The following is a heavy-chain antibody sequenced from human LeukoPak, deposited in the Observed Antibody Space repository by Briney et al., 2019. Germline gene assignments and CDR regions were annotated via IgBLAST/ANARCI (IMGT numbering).Heavy chain of an antibody. V-gene: IGHV3-7*01. CDR3: AKVPIAVASKPLYYFDY. Sequence: GGSLRLSCAASGFTFSSYWMSWVRQALGKGLEWVANIKQDGSQKYYVDSVKGRFSISRDNAKNSLYLQMNSLRAEDTAVYYCAKVPIAVASKPLYYFDYWGQGTLVTVSS. J-gene: IGHJ4*02. CDR1: GFTFSSYW. CDR2: IKQDGSQK. D-gene: IGHD6-19*01.